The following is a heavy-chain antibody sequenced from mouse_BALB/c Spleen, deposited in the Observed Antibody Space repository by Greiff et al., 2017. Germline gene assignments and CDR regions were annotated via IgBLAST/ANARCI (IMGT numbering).Heavy chain of an antibody. CDR3: ARWLLRTLYAMDY. J-gene: IGHJ4*01. CDR2: ISNGGGST. D-gene: IGHD2-3*01. CDR1: GFTFSSYT. V-gene: IGHV5-12-2*01. Sequence: EVQVVESGGDLVKPGGSLKLSCAASGFTFSSYTMSWVRQTPEKRLEWVAYISNGGGSTYYPDTVKGRFTISRDNAKNTLYLQMSSLKSEDTAMYYCARWLLRTLYAMDYWGQGTSVTVSS.